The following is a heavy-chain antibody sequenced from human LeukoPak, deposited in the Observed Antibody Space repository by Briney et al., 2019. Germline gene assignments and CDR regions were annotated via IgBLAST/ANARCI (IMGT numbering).Heavy chain of an antibody. CDR3: ATDRQGRITMVRGVIITRAFDI. CDR1: GYTLTELS. CDR2: FDPEDGET. V-gene: IGHV1-24*01. Sequence: ASVKVSCKVSGYTLTELSMHWVRQAPGKGLEWMGGFDPEDGETIYAQKFRGRVTMTEDTSTDTAYMELSSLRSEDTAVYYCATDRQGRITMVRGVIITRAFDIWGQGTMVTVSS. J-gene: IGHJ3*02. D-gene: IGHD3-10*01.